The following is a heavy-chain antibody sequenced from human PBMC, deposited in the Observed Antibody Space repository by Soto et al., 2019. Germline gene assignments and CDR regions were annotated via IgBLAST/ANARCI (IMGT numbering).Heavy chain of an antibody. V-gene: IGHV3-23*01. CDR1: GFTFDNFV. CDR3: TKASSDRNHMEV. Sequence: GGSLRLFCAAPGFTFDNFVMRWVRQTPGKGLEWVSTITETGGETYYTDSVKGRFTISRDNSKNTLYLQMASLRAEDTALYYCTKASSDRNHMEVWGPGTTVTVSS. CDR2: ITETGGET. J-gene: IGHJ6*02.